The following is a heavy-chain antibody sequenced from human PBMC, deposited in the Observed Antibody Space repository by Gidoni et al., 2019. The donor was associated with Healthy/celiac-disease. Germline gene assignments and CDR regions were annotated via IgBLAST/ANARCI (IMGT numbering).Heavy chain of an antibody. D-gene: IGHD5-18*01. J-gene: IGHJ4*02. CDR3: AKDASRYSYGSYFDY. CDR1: GFTFRSYG. Sequence: QVQLVESGGGVVQPGGSLRLSCAASGFTFRSYGMHWVRQAPGKGLEWVAFIRYDGSNKYYADSVKGRFTISRDNSKNTLYLQMNSLRAEDTAVYYCAKDASRYSYGSYFDYWGQGTLVIVSS. V-gene: IGHV3-30*02. CDR2: IRYDGSNK.